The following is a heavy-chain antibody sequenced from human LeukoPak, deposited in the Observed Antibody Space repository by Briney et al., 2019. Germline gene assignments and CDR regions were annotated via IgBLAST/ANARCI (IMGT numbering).Heavy chain of an antibody. J-gene: IGHJ3*02. V-gene: IGHV1-2*02. Sequence: GASVKVSCKASGYTFTGYYMHWVRQAPGQGLEWMGWINPNSGGTNYAQKFQGRVTMTRDTSISTADMELSRLRSDDTAVYYCARSSPGIDAFDIWGQGTMVTVSS. CDR3: ARSSPGIDAFDI. CDR1: GYTFTGYY. CDR2: INPNSGGT. D-gene: IGHD1-1*01.